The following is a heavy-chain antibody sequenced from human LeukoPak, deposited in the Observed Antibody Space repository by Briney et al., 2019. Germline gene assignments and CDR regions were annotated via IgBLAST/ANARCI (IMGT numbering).Heavy chain of an antibody. CDR3: ARVRCDFWSGYYYYYGMDV. CDR2: IYYSGST. V-gene: IGHV4-59*01. Sequence: SETLSLTCTVSGGSISSYYWSWIRQPPGKGLEWIGYIYYSGSTNYNPSLKSRVTISVDTSKNQFSLKLSSVTAADTAVYYCARVRCDFWSGYYYYYGMDVWGQGTTVTVSS. J-gene: IGHJ6*02. D-gene: IGHD3-3*01. CDR1: GGSISSYY.